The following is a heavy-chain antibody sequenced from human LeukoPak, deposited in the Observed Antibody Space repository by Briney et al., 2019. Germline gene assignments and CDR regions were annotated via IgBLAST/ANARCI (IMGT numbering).Heavy chain of an antibody. V-gene: IGHV3-53*01. CDR3: ARAPGVYSSSWGAFDI. D-gene: IGHD6-13*01. CDR2: IYSGGTT. Sequence: GGSLRLSCAASGFTVSNNYMSWVRQAPGRELEWVSVIYSGGTTYYADSVKGRFTISRDNSKNTLHLQMNSLRADDTAVYYCARAPGVYSSSWGAFDIWGQGTMVTVSS. CDR1: GFTVSNNY. J-gene: IGHJ3*02.